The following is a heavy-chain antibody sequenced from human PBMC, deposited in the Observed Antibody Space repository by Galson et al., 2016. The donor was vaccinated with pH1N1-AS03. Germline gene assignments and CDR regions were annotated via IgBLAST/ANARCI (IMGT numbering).Heavy chain of an antibody. CDR3: ATLDYGYRLDY. CDR2: ISVYNGNT. V-gene: IGHV1-18*04. J-gene: IGHJ4*02. D-gene: IGHD4/OR15-4a*01. Sequence: SVKVSCKASGNTFTTYGLIWVRQAPGQGLEWMGWISVYNGNTNYGQKFQDRVTVATDTSTSAAFMELRSLRSDDTAVYYCATLDYGYRLDYWGQGTLVTVSS. CDR1: GNTFTTYG.